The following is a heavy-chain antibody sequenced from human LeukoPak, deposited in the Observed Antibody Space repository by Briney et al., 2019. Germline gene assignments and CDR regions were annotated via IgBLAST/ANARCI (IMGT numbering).Heavy chain of an antibody. CDR1: GGSFSGYY. V-gene: IGHV4-59*01. CDR3: ARSAYYDFWSGYPYYFDY. Sequence: SETLSLTCAVYGGSFSGYYWSWIRQPPGKGLEWIGYIYYSGSTNYNPSLKSRVTISVDTSKNQFSLKLSSVTAADTAVYYCARSAYYDFWSGYPYYFDYWGQGTLVTVSS. D-gene: IGHD3-3*01. CDR2: IYYSGST. J-gene: IGHJ4*02.